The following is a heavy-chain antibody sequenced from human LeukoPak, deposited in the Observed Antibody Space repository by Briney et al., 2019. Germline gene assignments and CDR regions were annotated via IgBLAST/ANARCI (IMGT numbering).Heavy chain of an antibody. CDR2: ISAYNGNT. J-gene: IGHJ4*02. V-gene: IGHV1-18*01. CDR1: GYTFTSYG. CDR3: ARDSTSGSLDY. Sequence: VASVKLSCKASGYTFTSYGISWVRQAPGQGLEWMGWISAYNGNTNYAQKLQGRVTMTTDTSTSTAYMELRSLRSDDTAVYYCARDSTSGSLDYWGQGTLVTVSS. D-gene: IGHD3-10*01.